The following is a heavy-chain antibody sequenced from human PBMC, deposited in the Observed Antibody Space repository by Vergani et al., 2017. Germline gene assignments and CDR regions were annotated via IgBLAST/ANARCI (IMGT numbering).Heavy chain of an antibody. CDR2: IYYSGST. Sequence: QLQLQESGPGLVKPSETLSLTCTVSGGSISSSSYYWGWIRQPPGKGREWIGSIYYSGSTYYNPSLRCLVTISVDTSKNQFSLKLSSVTAADTAVYYCADVLYDFWSGPFANWGQGTLVTVSS. CDR1: GGSISSSSYY. V-gene: IGHV4-39*01. CDR3: ADVLYDFWSGPFAN. D-gene: IGHD3-3*01. J-gene: IGHJ4*02.